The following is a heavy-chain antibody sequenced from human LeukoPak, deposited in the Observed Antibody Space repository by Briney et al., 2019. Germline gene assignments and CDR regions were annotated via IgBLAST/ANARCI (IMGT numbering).Heavy chain of an antibody. Sequence: GGSLRLSCAASGFTVSSNYMNWVRQAPGKGLEWVSVIYSSGMTYYADSVKGRFTISRDNSKNTLYLHMNSLRAEDTAVYYCARDLYGVSHDYWGQGTLVTVPS. J-gene: IGHJ4*02. CDR1: GFTVSSNY. CDR2: IYSSGMT. V-gene: IGHV3-53*01. D-gene: IGHD4-17*01. CDR3: ARDLYGVSHDY.